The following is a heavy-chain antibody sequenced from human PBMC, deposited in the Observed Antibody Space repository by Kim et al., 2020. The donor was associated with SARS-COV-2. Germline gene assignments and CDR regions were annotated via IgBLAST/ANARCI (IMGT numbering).Heavy chain of an antibody. CDR1: GGSISSSSYY. CDR2: IYYSGST. Sequence: SETLSLTCTVSGGSISSSSYYWGWIRQPPGKGLEWIGSIYYSGSTYYNPSLKSRVTISVDTSKNQFSLKLSSVTAADTAVYYCARLSITMIVVVHYYFDYWGQGTLVTVSS. J-gene: IGHJ4*02. D-gene: IGHD3-22*01. CDR3: ARLSITMIVVVHYYFDY. V-gene: IGHV4-39*01.